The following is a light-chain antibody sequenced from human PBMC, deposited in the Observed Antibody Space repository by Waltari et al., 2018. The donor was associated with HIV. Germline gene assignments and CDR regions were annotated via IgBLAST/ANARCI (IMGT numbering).Light chain of an antibody. Sequence: SPVLPQPPSVSVAPRPTASTTCGAPNIGRKRVHWYQQKPGQAPVLVMVYDTDRPAGIPERFSGSNSANTAILTISRVGAGDEADYYCQVWDSSTDHVVFGGGTKLTVL. CDR1: NIGRKR. CDR2: YDT. CDR3: QVWDSSTDHVV. J-gene: IGLJ2*01. V-gene: IGLV3-21*04.